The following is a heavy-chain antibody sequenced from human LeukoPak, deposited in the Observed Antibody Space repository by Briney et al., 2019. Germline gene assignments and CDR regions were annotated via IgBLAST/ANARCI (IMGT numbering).Heavy chain of an antibody. J-gene: IGHJ5*02. V-gene: IGHV3-23*01. D-gene: IGHD3-3*01. CDR1: GFTFSSYA. CDR2: ISGSGGST. CDR3: ASYDFWSGYRDWFDP. Sequence: AGSLRLSCAASGFTFSSYAMSWVRQAAGKGLEWVSAISGSGGSTYYADSVKGRFTISRDNSKNTLYLQMNSLRAEDTAVYYCASYDFWSGYRDWFDPWGQGTLVTVSS.